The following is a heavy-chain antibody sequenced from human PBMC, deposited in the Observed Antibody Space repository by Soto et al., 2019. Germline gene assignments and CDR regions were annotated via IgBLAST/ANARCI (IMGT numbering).Heavy chain of an antibody. D-gene: IGHD6-13*01. J-gene: IGHJ5*02. CDR3: ARSIVAAGNRWFDP. CDR1: GFSLSTSGMR. V-gene: IGHV2-70*04. Sequence: SGPTLVNPTQTLTLTCTFSGFSLSTSGMRVSWIRQPPGKALEWLARIDWDDDKLYSTSLKTRLTISKDTSKNQVVLTMTNMDPVDTSTYYCARSIVAAGNRWFDPWGQGTLVTVSS. CDR2: IDWDDDK.